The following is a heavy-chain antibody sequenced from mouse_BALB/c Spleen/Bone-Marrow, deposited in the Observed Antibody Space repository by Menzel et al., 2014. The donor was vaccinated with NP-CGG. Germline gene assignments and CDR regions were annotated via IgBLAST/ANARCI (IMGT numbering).Heavy chain of an antibody. Sequence: EVQLQQSGPGLVKPSQSLSLTCTVTGYSITSDYAWNWIRQFPGNKLEWMGYISYSGSTSYNPSLESRISITRDTSKNQFFLQLNPVTTEDTATYYCAREGVYYGSFAYWGQGTLVTVSA. J-gene: IGHJ3*01. V-gene: IGHV3-2*02. CDR2: ISYSGST. D-gene: IGHD1-1*01. CDR1: GYSITSDYA. CDR3: AREGVYYGSFAY.